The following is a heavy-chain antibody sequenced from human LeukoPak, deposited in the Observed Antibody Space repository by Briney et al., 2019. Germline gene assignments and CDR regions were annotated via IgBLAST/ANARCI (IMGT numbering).Heavy chain of an antibody. CDR1: GYTFTSYG. CDR3: ARQGWTGYSSGWYDNWFDP. J-gene: IGHJ5*02. D-gene: IGHD6-19*01. CDR2: ISAYNGNT. V-gene: IGHV1-18*01. Sequence: ASVKVPCKASGYTFTSYGISWVRQAPGQGLEWMGWISAYNGNTNYAQKLQGRVTMTTDTSTSTAYMELRSLRSDDTAVYYCARQGWTGYSSGWYDNWFDPWGQGTLVTVSS.